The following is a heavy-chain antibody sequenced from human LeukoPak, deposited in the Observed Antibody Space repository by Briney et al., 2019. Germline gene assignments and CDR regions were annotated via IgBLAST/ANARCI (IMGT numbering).Heavy chain of an antibody. J-gene: IGHJ4*02. D-gene: IGHD3-22*01. V-gene: IGHV3-30*02. CDR2: IQHDGSNK. CDR1: GFTFSSYG. Sequence: PGGSLRLSCAASGFTFSSYGMHWVRQAPGKGLEWVAFIQHDGSNKYYADSMKGRFTISRDNSKNTLYLQMNSLRAEDTAVYYCAKDSLYDRSGYSLNYWGQGTLVTVSS. CDR3: AKDSLYDRSGYSLNY.